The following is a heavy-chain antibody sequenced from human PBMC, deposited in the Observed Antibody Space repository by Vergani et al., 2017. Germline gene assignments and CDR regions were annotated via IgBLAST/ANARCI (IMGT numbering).Heavy chain of an antibody. D-gene: IGHD2-8*01. Sequence: LQLQESGPGLVKPSETLSLTCTVSGGSISSSSYYLGWIRQPPGKGREWVAFIGSSGPYINYADSVKGRFIISRVNTNNSLFLQLRSLRAEDAAVYYCARDCTSGGCPDNYGMDVWGQGATVTVSS. CDR2: IGSSGPYI. V-gene: IGHV3-21*06. J-gene: IGHJ6*02. CDR1: GGSISSSSYY. CDR3: ARDCTSGGCPDNYGMDV.